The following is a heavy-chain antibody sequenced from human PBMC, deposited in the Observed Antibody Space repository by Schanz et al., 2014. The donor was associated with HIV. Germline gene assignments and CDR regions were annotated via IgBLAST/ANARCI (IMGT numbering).Heavy chain of an antibody. D-gene: IGHD6-19*01. Sequence: QLQLVQSGAGVKKPGASVKVSCKASAYTFTGYYMHWVRQAPGQGLEWIGWINPKSGDTNYAQKFQGRVTMTRDTSISVVYLELSRLRSDDTAVYYCARTSGWSNRAWWYFELWGRGTLVTVSS. V-gene: IGHV1-2*02. CDR1: AYTFTGYY. CDR2: INPKSGDT. CDR3: ARTSGWSNRAWWYFEL. J-gene: IGHJ2*01.